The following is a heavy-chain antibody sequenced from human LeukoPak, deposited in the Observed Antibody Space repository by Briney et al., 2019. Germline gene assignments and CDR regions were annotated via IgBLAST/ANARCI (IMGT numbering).Heavy chain of an antibody. CDR2: ISWNSGSI. Sequence: GGSLRLSCAASGFTFSDYAMHWVRQAPGKGLEWVSGISWNSGSIGYADSVKGRFTISRDNAKNTLYLQMNSLRAEDTALYYCVKDTMIPPHGKIGITFDIWGEGRMVTVSS. CDR1: GFTFSDYA. CDR3: VKDTMIPPHGKIGITFDI. V-gene: IGHV3-9*01. D-gene: IGHD3-22*01. J-gene: IGHJ3*02.